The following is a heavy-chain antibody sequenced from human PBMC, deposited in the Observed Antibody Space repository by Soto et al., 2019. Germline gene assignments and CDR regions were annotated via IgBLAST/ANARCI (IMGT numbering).Heavy chain of an antibody. J-gene: IGHJ5*02. CDR1: GGSISSYY. CDR3: ARGGSFYYDSSGYYNWFDP. V-gene: IGHV4-59*01. D-gene: IGHD3-22*01. Sequence: SETLSLTCTVSGGSISSYYWSWIRQPPGKGLEWIGYIYYSGSTNYNPSLKSRVTISVDTSKNQFSLKLSSVTAADTAVYYCARGGSFYYDSSGYYNWFDPWGQGTLVTVS. CDR2: IYYSGST.